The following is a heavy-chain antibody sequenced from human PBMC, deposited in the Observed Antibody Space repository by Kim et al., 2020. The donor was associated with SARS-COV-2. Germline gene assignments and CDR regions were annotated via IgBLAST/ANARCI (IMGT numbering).Heavy chain of an antibody. V-gene: IGHV1-3*01. CDR2: INAGNGNT. J-gene: IGHJ3*02. Sequence: ASVKVSCKASGYTFTSYAMHWVRQAPGQRLEWMGWINAGNGNTKYSQKFQGRVTITRDTSASTAYMELSSLRSEDTAVYYCASSFITMIVEGAFDIWGQGTMVTVSS. CDR3: ASSFITMIVEGAFDI. D-gene: IGHD3-22*01. CDR1: GYTFTSYA.